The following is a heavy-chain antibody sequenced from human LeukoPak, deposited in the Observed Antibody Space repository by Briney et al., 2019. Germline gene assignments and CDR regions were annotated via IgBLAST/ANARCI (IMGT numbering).Heavy chain of an antibody. CDR3: ARGLTLRYFDWLSYYYYMDV. CDR1: GGTFSSYA. D-gene: IGHD3-9*01. V-gene: IGHV1-69*06. J-gene: IGHJ6*03. Sequence: ASVKVSSKASGGTFSSYAISCVRQAPGQGLEWMGGIIPIFGTANYAQKFQGRVTITADKSTSTAYMELSSLRSEDTAVYYCARGLTLRYFDWLSYYYYMDVWGKGTTVTISS. CDR2: IIPIFGTA.